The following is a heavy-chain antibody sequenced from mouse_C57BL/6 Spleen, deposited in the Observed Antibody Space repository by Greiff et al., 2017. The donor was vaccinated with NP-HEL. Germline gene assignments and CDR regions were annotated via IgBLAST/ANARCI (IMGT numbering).Heavy chain of an antibody. D-gene: IGHD2-1*01. Sequence: EVMLVESGGGLVKPGGSLKLSCAASGFTFSSYAMSWVRQTPEKRLEWVATISDGCSYTYYPDNVKGRFTISRDNAKNNLYLQMSHLKSEDTAMYYCARGPDYGNYGTYFDYWGQGTTLTVSS. CDR2: ISDGCSYT. J-gene: IGHJ2*01. CDR3: ARGPDYGNYGTYFDY. CDR1: GFTFSSYA. V-gene: IGHV5-4*03.